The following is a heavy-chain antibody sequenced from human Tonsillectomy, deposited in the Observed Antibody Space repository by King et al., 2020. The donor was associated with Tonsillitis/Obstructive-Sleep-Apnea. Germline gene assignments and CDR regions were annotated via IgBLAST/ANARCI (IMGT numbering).Heavy chain of an antibody. J-gene: IGHJ6*03. D-gene: IGHD2-21*01. Sequence: VQLQQSGPGLVKPSQTLSLTCAISGDTVSSNSAAWNWIRQSPSRGLEWLGRTYYRSKWDNDYAVSVKSRITINPDTSKNQFSLQLNSVTPEDTAVYYCARDCVGDCHPGSYYYYYMDVWGKGTTVTVSS. CDR2: TYYRSKWDN. V-gene: IGHV6-1*01. CDR1: GDTVSSNSAA. CDR3: ARDCVGDCHPGSYYYYYMDV.